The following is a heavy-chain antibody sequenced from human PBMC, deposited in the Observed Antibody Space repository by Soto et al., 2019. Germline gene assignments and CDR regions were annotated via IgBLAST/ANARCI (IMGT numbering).Heavy chain of an antibody. Sequence: QVQLQESGPGLVKTSQTLSLTCTVSGGSISSGDYYWSWIRQPPGKGLEWIGYIYYSGSTYYNPSLKSRVTISVDTSKNQFSLKLSSVTAADTAVYYCARDHQKVPDGDWRTYYYYYGMDVWGQGTTVTVSS. CDR1: GGSISSGDYY. J-gene: IGHJ6*02. CDR2: IYYSGST. V-gene: IGHV4-30-4*01. D-gene: IGHD4-17*01. CDR3: ARDHQKVPDGDWRTYYYYYGMDV.